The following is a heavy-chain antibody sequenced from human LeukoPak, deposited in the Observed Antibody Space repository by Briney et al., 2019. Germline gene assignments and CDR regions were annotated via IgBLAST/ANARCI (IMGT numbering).Heavy chain of an antibody. CDR2: INHSGST. D-gene: IGHD6-19*01. CDR3: ARGHGGWVWFDP. CDR1: GGSISSYY. V-gene: IGHV4-34*01. Sequence: SETLSLTCTVSGGSISSYYWSWIRQPPGKGLEWIGEINHSGSTNYNPSLKSRVTISVDTSKNQFSLKLSSVTAADTAVYYCARGHGGWVWFDPWGQGTLVTVSS. J-gene: IGHJ5*02.